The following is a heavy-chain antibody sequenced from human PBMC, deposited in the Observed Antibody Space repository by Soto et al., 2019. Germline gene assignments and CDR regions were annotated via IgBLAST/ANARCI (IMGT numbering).Heavy chain of an antibody. CDR3: ARVYYYDSGGYSRHFDY. CDR2: IKEDGSEK. D-gene: IGHD3-22*01. Sequence: GGSLRLSCAASGFTFSSYCMSWVRQAPGKGLEFVANIKEDGSEKHYVDSVKGRSTISRDNAKNSLFLQMNSLRVEDTAVYYCARVYYYDSGGYSRHFDYWGQGTLVTVSS. CDR1: GFTFSSYC. J-gene: IGHJ4*02. V-gene: IGHV3-7*01.